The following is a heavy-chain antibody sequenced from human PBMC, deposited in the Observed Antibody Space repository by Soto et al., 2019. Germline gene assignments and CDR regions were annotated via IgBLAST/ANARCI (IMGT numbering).Heavy chain of an antibody. J-gene: IGHJ4*02. V-gene: IGHV1-18*04. CDR1: VYPLSNYG. D-gene: IGHD3-10*01. Sequence: SVKIACKAPVYPLSNYGISWVRQAPGQGLEWMGWISGYNGLTAYAQNVQGRVTMTIDTHTTTVFMEMTGPRSNDTAVYYCARDEGIRGFDSWGQGTLVT. CDR3: ARDEGIRGFDS. CDR2: ISGYNGLT.